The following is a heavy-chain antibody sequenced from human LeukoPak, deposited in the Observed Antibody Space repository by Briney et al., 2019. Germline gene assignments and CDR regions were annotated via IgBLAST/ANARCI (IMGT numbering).Heavy chain of an antibody. V-gene: IGHV1-18*01. CDR2: ISAYNGNT. J-gene: IGHJ4*02. Sequence: ASVKVSCKASGYTFTSYGISWVRQAPGQGLEWMGWISAYNGNTNYAQKLQGRVTMTTDTSTSTAYMELRSLRSADTAVYYCARDQVDNYDFWSGYYTGYDYWGQGTLVTVSS. CDR1: GYTFTSYG. CDR3: ARDQVDNYDFWSGYYTGYDY. D-gene: IGHD3-3*01.